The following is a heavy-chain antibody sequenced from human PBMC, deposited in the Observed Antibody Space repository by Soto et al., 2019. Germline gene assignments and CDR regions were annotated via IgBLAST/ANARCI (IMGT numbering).Heavy chain of an antibody. J-gene: IGHJ4*02. D-gene: IGHD6-19*01. V-gene: IGHV2-5*01. Sequence: QITLKESGTTLVKPTQTLTLTCTFSGFSLSSPAVGVNWIRQPPGKALEWLALIYWKDDNQYSPSLRSRLTITKDTSKNQVVLTMTNLYPADTATYYCAHGSGWLSDYWGEGTLVTVSS. CDR3: AHGSGWLSDY. CDR1: GFSLSSPAVG. CDR2: IYWKDDN.